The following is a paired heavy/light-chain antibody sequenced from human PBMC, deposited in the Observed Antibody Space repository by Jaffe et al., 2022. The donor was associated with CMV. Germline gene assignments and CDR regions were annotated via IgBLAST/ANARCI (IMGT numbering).Light chain of an antibody. CDR2: EDN. J-gene: IGLJ3*02. V-gene: IGLV6-57*04. CDR1: SGSIASNY. CDR3: QSYDSSNWV. Sequence: NFMLTQPHSVSESPGKTVTISCTRSSGSIASNYVQWYQQRPGSAPTTVIYEDNQRPSGVPDRFSGSIDSSSNSASLTISGLKTEDEADYYCQSYDSSNWVFGGGTKLTVL.
Heavy chain of an antibody. V-gene: IGHV3-30*18. Sequence: QVQLVESGGGVVQPGRSLRLSCAASGFTFSSYGMHWVRQAPGKGLEWVAVISYDGSNKYYADSVKGRFTISRDNSKNTLYLQMNSLRAEDTAVYYCAKGDCSGGSCYYYGMDVWGQGTTVTVSS. CDR1: GFTFSSYG. CDR2: ISYDGSNK. J-gene: IGHJ6*02. D-gene: IGHD2-15*01. CDR3: AKGDCSGGSCYYYGMDV.